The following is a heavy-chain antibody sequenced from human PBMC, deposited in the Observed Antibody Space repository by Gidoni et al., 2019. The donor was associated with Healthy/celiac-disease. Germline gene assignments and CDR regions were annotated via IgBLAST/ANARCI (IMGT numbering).Heavy chain of an antibody. CDR2: IYYSGST. V-gene: IGHV4-39*01. D-gene: IGHD6-6*01. J-gene: IGHJ4*02. CDR1: GGSISSSSYY. Sequence: QLQLQESGPGLVKPSETLSLTCTVSGGSISSSSYYWGWIRQPPGKALEWIGSIYYSGSTYYNPSLKSRVTISVDTSKNQFSLKLSSVTAADTAVYYCAGGIAARDYWGQGTLVTVSS. CDR3: AGGIAARDY.